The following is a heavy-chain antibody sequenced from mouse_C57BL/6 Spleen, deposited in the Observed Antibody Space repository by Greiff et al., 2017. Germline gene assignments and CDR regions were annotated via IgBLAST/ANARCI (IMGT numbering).Heavy chain of an antibody. CDR1: GFTFSDYG. Sequence: EVMLVESGGGLVKPGGSLKLSCAASGFTFSDYGMHWVRQAPEKGLEWVAYISSGSSTIYYADTVKGRFTISRDNAKNTLFLQMTSLRSEDTAMYYCARKMVKAWFAYWGQGTLVTVSA. CDR3: ARKMVKAWFAY. D-gene: IGHD2-2*01. CDR2: ISSGSSTI. V-gene: IGHV5-17*01. J-gene: IGHJ3*01.